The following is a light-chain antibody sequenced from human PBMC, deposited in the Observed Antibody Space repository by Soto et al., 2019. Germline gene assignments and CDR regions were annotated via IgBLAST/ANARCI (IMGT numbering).Light chain of an antibody. CDR2: DAS. CDR1: QSISSY. CDR3: QQYNTYST. J-gene: IGKJ1*01. V-gene: IGKV1-5*01. Sequence: DIQMTRSPSSLCASVGDRVTITFRASQSISSYLNWYQQKPGKAPKLLIHDASSLESGVPSRLSGSGSGTEFTLTISSLHPDDFPTYYCQQYNTYSTFGQGTKVDIK.